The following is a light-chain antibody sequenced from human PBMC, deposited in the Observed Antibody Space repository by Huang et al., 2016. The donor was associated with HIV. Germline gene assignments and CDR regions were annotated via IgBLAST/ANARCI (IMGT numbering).Light chain of an antibody. CDR2: EAS. J-gene: IGKJ1*01. CDR1: QDISNY. Sequence: DIQMTQSPPSLSASVADRVTITCRASQDISNYLAWYQQKPRKVPQLLIYEASTLQSGVSARFSGRGSGTNFTLTISSLQPGDVATYHCQKYTRAPRTFGQGTKVEIQ. CDR3: QKYTRAPRT. V-gene: IGKV1-27*01.